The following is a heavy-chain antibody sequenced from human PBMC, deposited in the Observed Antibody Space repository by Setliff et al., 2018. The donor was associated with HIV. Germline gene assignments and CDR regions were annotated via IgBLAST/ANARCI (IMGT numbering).Heavy chain of an antibody. J-gene: IGHJ4*02. V-gene: IGHV4-4*02. CDR1: GGSISSSNW. D-gene: IGHD2-15*01. Sequence: SETLSLTCAVSGGSISSSNWWSWVRQPPGKGLEWIGEIYHNGNTNYSPSLKNRVTMSVDNSKNQFSLRLTSVTAADTAVYYCARLLGRTVVVINAGFDYWGQGTLVTVS. CDR3: ARLLGRTVVVINAGFDY. CDR2: IYHNGNT.